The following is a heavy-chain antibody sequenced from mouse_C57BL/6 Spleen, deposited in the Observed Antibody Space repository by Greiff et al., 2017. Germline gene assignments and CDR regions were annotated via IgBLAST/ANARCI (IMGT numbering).Heavy chain of an antibody. D-gene: IGHD2-10*01. CDR1: GYTFTDYN. Sequence: EVQLQESGPELVKPGASVKMSCKASGYTFTDYNMHWVKQSHGKSLEWIGYINPNNGGTSYNQTFKGKATLPVNKSSSTAYMELRSLTSEDSAVYYWASRGPYFLYYYAMDYWGQGTSVTVSS. CDR3: ASRGPYFLYYYAMDY. V-gene: IGHV1-22*01. J-gene: IGHJ4*01. CDR2: INPNNGGT.